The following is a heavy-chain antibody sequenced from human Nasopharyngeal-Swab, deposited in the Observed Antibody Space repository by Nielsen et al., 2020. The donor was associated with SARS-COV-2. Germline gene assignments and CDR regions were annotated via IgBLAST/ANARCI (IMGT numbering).Heavy chain of an antibody. CDR2: IDDSGTT. CDR3: ARRVVSPEFYFDY. J-gene: IGHJ4*02. Sequence: WIRQPPGKGLEWIGNIDDSGTTFYSPSLKTRVTLSVDTSQNKFSVNLTSVTAADTAVYYCARRVVSPEFYFDYWGQGALVTVSS. D-gene: IGHD2-2*01. V-gene: IGHV4-39*01.